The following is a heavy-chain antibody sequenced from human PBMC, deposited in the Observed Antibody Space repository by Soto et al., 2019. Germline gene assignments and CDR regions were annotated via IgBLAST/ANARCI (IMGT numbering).Heavy chain of an antibody. D-gene: IGHD6-13*01. CDR3: ARIGYSSSWYWFDP. J-gene: IGHJ5*02. CDR1: GGSISSSSYY. CDR2: IYYSGST. Sequence: SETLSLTCTVSGGSISSSSYYWGWIRQPPGKGLEWIGYIYYSGSTNYNPSLKSRVTISVDTSKNQFSLKLSSVTAADTAVYYCARIGYSSSWYWFDPWGQGTLVTVSS. V-gene: IGHV4-61*05.